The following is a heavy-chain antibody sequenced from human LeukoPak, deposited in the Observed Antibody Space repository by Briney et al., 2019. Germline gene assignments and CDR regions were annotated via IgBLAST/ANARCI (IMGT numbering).Heavy chain of an antibody. CDR3: ARSITIFGVATLGY. CDR2: INPSGGGSST. V-gene: IGHV1-46*01. Sequence: ASVEVSCKASGYSFTSYYIHWVRQAPGQGLEWMAMINPSGGGSSTTYAQKFQGTLTLTRDMSTSTVYMDLSSLRSEDTAVYYCARSITIFGVATLGYWGQGTLVTVSS. CDR1: GYSFTSYY. D-gene: IGHD3-3*01. J-gene: IGHJ4*02.